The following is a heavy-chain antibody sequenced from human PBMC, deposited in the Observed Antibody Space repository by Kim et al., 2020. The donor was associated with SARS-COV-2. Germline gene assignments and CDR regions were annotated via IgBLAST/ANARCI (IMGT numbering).Heavy chain of an antibody. CDR3: ARIAGPRHSSSWYPPNDY. V-gene: IGHV1-69*13. CDR1: GGTFSSYA. D-gene: IGHD6-13*01. J-gene: IGHJ4*02. Sequence: SVKVSCKASGGTFSSYAISWVRQAPGQGLEWMGGIIPIFGTANYAQKFQGRVTITADESTSTAYMELSSLRSEDTAVYYCARIAGPRHSSSWYPPNDYWGQGTLVTVSS. CDR2: IIPIFGTA.